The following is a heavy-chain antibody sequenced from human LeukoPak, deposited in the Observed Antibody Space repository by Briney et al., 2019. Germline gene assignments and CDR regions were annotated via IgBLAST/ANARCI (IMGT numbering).Heavy chain of an antibody. D-gene: IGHD2-8*01. CDR1: GFTFSSYA. J-gene: IGHJ4*02. V-gene: IGHV3-23*01. Sequence: GGSLRLSCAASGFTFSSYAMSWVRQAPGKGLEWVSAISGSGGSTYYADSVKGRFTISRDNSKNTLYLQMNSLRAEDTAVYYCAKGIVLMVYATLDSWGQGTLVTVSS. CDR2: ISGSGGST. CDR3: AKGIVLMVYATLDS.